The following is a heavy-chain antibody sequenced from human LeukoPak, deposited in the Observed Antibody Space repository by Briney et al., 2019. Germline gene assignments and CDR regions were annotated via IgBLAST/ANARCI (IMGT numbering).Heavy chain of an antibody. D-gene: IGHD6-19*01. CDR1: GFTFGGYA. CDR3: AKDIGSSGWPDAFDI. V-gene: IGHV3-9*01. J-gene: IGHJ3*02. CDR2: ISWNSGSI. Sequence: GGSLRLSCAASGFTFGGYAMHWVRQGPGEGLGGGLGISWNSGSIGYADSVKGRFTISRDNAKNSLHLQMNSLRAEDTALYYCAKDIGSSGWPDAFDIWGQGTMVTVSS.